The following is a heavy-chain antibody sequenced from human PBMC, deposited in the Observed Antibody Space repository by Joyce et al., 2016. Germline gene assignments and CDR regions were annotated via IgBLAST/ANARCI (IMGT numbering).Heavy chain of an antibody. CDR1: GFTVSSKN. CDR2: TYSGGNS. J-gene: IGHJ6*02. Sequence: EVQLVESGGGLIQPGGSLRLSCAASGFTVSSKNMTWVRQAPGKGREWVSVTYSGGNSYYADSVKGRFTISRDNSKNTLYLQMNSLRAEDTAVYYCARVEYQLFMDVWGQGTTVTVSS. CDR3: ARVEYQLFMDV. V-gene: IGHV3-53*01. D-gene: IGHD2-2*01.